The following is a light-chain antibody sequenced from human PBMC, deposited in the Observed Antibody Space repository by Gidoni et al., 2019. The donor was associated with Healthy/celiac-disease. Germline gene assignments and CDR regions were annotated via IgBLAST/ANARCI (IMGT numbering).Light chain of an antibody. J-gene: IGKJ4*01. CDR1: QSDSSN. CDR3: QQYNNWPLLT. CDR2: GAS. Sequence: EIVMTKSPATLSVSPGERATLSCRASQSDSSNLAWYQQKPGQAPRLLIYGASTRATGIPARFSGSGSGTEFTLTISSLQSEDFAVYYCQQYNNWPLLTFGGGTKVEIK. V-gene: IGKV3-15*01.